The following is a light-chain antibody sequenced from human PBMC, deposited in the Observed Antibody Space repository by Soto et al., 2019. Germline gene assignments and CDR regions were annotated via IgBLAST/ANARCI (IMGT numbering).Light chain of an antibody. V-gene: IGKV3-20*01. CDR2: AAS. CDR3: QQYGTSPIS. Sequence: EIVLTQSPCTLSLSPVERATLSCRASQSVSSSHLAWYQHKPGQAPRLLIYAASSRATGSPDRFSGGGSGTDFTLTISRLEPEDFAVYYCQQYGTSPISFGQGTRLEIK. CDR1: QSVSSSH. J-gene: IGKJ5*01.